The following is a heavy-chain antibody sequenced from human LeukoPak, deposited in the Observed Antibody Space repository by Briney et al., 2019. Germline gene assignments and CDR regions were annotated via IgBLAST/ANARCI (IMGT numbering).Heavy chain of an antibody. D-gene: IGHD6-13*01. CDR3: AKGSTSWLYVDY. CDR2: ISASGGST. J-gene: IGHJ4*02. CDR1: GFTFSSYA. Sequence: GGSLRLSCAASGFTFSSYAMSWVRQAPGKGLEWVSSISASGGSTYYAASVKGRFTISRDNSKNTLYLQMNSLRAEDTAVYYCAKGSTSWLYVDYWGQGTLVTVSS. V-gene: IGHV3-23*01.